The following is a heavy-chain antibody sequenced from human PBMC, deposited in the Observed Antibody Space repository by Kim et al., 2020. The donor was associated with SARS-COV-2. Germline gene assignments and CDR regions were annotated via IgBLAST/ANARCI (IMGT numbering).Heavy chain of an antibody. V-gene: IGHV4-39*01. CDR3: ARHPTFLSEFAQQQQPFDY. D-gene: IGHD6-13*01. Sequence: SETLSLTCTVSGGSISSSSYYWGWIRQPPGKGLEWIGSIYYSGSTYYNPSLKSRVTISVDTSKNQFSLKLSSVTAADTAMYYRARHPTFLSEFAQQQQPFDYWGQGTLVTVSS. J-gene: IGHJ4*02. CDR1: GGSISSSSYY. CDR2: IYYSGST.